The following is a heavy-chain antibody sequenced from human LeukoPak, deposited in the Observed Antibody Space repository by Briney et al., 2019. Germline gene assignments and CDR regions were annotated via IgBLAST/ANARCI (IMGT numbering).Heavy chain of an antibody. Sequence: PSETLSLTCTVSGGSLTSGSYYWAWIRQPPGKGLEWIGSIYSGGGTFYHPSLRTRVTISVDTSQKQFSLTLPSVTAADTAVYYCARRNYGGTLEYWDQGTLVTVSS. J-gene: IGHJ4*02. CDR3: ARRNYGGTLEY. V-gene: IGHV4-39*01. CDR1: GGSLTSGSYY. CDR2: IYSGGGT. D-gene: IGHD4-17*01.